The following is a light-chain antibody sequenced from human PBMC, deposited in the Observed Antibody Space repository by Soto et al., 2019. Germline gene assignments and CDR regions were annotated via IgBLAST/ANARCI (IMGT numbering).Light chain of an antibody. CDR3: LQHDSYPWT. J-gene: IGKJ1*01. CDR1: QGIRNH. V-gene: IGKV1-17*01. Sequence: DIQMTQSPSSLYASVGDRVTITCRARQGIRNHFGWYQQKPGQVPKRLIYAASSLHTGVPSRFSGSGSGTEFILTSSSLQTEDFATDYCLQHDSYPWTFGQGTKVEIK. CDR2: AAS.